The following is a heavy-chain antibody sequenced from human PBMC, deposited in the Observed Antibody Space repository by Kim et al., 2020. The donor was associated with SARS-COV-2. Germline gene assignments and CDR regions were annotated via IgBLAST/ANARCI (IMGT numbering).Heavy chain of an antibody. Sequence: GGSLRLSCAASGFTFGDYYMRWVRQAPGKGLEWVSYISWNSGSIGYADTVKGRFTISRDNAKNSLYLQMNSLRAEDTALYYCAKDPDYDFWSGYVGPGYWGQGTLVTVSS. J-gene: IGHJ4*02. CDR2: ISWNSGSI. CDR3: AKDPDYDFWSGYVGPGY. CDR1: GFTFGDYY. V-gene: IGHV3-9*01. D-gene: IGHD3-3*01.